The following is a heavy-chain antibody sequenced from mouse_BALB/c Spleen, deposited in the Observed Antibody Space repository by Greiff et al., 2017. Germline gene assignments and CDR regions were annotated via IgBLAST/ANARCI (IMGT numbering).Heavy chain of an antibody. D-gene: IGHD1-2*01. J-gene: IGHJ4*01. CDR3: ARNALLRLRDYAMDY. CDR2: ISYSGST. CDR1: GYSITSDYA. V-gene: IGHV3-2*02. Sequence: EVQLQQSGPGLVKPSQSLSLTCTVTGYSITSDYAWNWIRQFPGNKLEWMGYISYSGSTSYNPSLKSRISITRDTSKNQFFLQLNSVTTEDTATYYCARNALLRLRDYAMDYWGQGTSVTVSS.